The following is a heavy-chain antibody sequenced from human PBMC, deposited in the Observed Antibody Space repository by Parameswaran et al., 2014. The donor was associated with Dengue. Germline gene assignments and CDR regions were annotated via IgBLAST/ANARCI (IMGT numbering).Heavy chain of an antibody. Sequence: VRQDARERGVEWVSYISSSGSTIYYADSVKGRFTISRDNAKNSLYLQMNSLRAEDTAVYYCASSSGYQGYWGQGTLVTVSS. V-gene: IGHV3-11*01. CDR3: ASSSGYQGY. CDR2: ISSSGSTI. J-gene: IGHJ4*02. D-gene: IGHD3-22*01.